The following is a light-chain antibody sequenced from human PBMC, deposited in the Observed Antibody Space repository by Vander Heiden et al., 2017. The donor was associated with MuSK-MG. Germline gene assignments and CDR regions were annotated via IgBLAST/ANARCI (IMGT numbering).Light chain of an antibody. J-gene: IGKJ4*01. CDR2: GAS. V-gene: IGKV3-20*01. CDR3: QQYGSSPPALT. CDR1: RSVSSSY. Sequence: EIVLTPSPCTLSLSPVASATLSCRASRSVSSSYLDWNQQKPGQATRPIIYGASSRATGIPDRLSGSGSGTDFTLTISRLEPEDFAVYYCQQYGSSPPALTFGGGTKVEIK.